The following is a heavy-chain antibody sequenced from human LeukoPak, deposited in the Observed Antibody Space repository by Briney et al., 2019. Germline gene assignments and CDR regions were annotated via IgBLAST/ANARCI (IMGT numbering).Heavy chain of an antibody. D-gene: IGHD3-10*01. CDR2: ISYEDRNYK. V-gene: IGHV3-30-3*02. CDR3: SKERPEEYYASGSYFDY. CDR1: GLTSRRFV. Sequence: GPSPRLSRAASGLTSRRFVMRWVRQAPGKGLGWVAAISYEDRNYKYYAYSVEGRYTISKDNTKYTVYLEMNSLRVEDTPMYYCSKERPEEYYASGSYFDYWGQGTLITVSS. J-gene: IGHJ4*02.